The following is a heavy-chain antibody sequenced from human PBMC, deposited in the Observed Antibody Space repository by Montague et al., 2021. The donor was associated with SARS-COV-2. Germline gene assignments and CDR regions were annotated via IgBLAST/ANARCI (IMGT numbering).Heavy chain of an antibody. CDR2: IYYRGST. CDR3: AREGLRNWFDP. Sequence: SETLSLTCTVSNGSINSYYWSWVRQPPGKRLEWIGYIYYRGSTNYNPSLESRVTMSIDTSKNQFSVKLRSVTAADTAVYFCAREGLRNWFDPWGQGTLVIVSS. J-gene: IGHJ5*02. V-gene: IGHV4-59*01. CDR1: NGSINSYY.